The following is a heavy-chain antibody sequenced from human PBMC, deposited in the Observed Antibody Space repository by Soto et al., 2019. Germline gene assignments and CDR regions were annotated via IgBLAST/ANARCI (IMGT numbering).Heavy chain of an antibody. CDR3: ARTLSWRRGPFDS. D-gene: IGHD2-15*01. CDR2: ISGSSQTI. J-gene: IGHJ4*02. V-gene: IGHV3-48*02. Sequence: EVQLVESGGGLIQPGGSLRLSCAASGFIFNTYSMNWVRQAPGKGLEWVSYISGSSQTIFYADSVRGRFTISRDNANNSTYLQMVSLRDKDTAVYDCARTLSWRRGPFDSWGQGTLVTVSS. CDR1: GFIFNTYS.